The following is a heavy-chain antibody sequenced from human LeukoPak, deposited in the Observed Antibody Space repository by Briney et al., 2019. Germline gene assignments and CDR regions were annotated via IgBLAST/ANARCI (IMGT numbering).Heavy chain of an antibody. CDR1: GYTFTSYG. Sequence: ASVKVSCKASGYTFTSYGISWVRQAPGQGLEWMGWISAYNGNTNYAQKLQGRVTMTTDTSTSTAYMELRSLRSDDTAVYYCARDLTTERKPRTTRKFDYWGQGTLVTVSS. CDR3: ARDLTTERKPRTTRKFDY. D-gene: IGHD4-11*01. CDR2: ISAYNGNT. V-gene: IGHV1-18*01. J-gene: IGHJ4*02.